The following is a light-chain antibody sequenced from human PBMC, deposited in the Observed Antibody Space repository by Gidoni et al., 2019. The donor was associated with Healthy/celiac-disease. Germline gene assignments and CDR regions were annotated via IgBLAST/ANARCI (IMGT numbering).Light chain of an antibody. CDR2: EVS. J-gene: IGLJ3*02. Sequence: QSALTPPASVSGSPGQSITISCTGTSSDVGGYNYFSWYQQHPGKAPKLMIYEVSNRPSGVPDRFSGSKSGNTASLTISGLQAEDEADYYCSSYTSSSTLVFGGGTKLTVL. CDR3: SSYTSSSTLV. V-gene: IGLV2-14*01. CDR1: SSDVGGYNY.